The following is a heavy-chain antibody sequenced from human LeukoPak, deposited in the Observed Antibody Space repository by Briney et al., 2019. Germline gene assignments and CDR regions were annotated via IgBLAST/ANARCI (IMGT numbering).Heavy chain of an antibody. Sequence: ASVKVSCKVSGYTLTELSMHWVRQAPRKGLEWMGGFDPEDGETIYAQKFQGRVTMTEDTSTDTAYVELSSLRSEDTAVYYCATRSGGSSSWTYFDYWGQGTLVTVSS. CDR1: GYTLTELS. CDR3: ATRSGGSSSWTYFDY. CDR2: FDPEDGET. V-gene: IGHV1-24*01. D-gene: IGHD6-6*01. J-gene: IGHJ4*02.